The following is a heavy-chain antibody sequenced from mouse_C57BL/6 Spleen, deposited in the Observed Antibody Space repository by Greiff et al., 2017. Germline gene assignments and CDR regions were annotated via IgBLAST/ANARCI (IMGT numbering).Heavy chain of an antibody. CDR1: GYAFSSYW. J-gene: IGHJ4*01. CDR2: IYPGDGDT. V-gene: IGHV1-80*01. Sequence: QVQLQQSGAELVKPGASVKISCKASGYAFSSYWMNWVKQRPGKGLEWIGQIYPGDGDTNYNGKFKGKATLTADKSSSTAYMQLSSLTSEDSAVYFCARFIYYYGSSYVNYAMDYWGQGTSVTVSS. CDR3: ARFIYYYGSSYVNYAMDY. D-gene: IGHD1-1*01.